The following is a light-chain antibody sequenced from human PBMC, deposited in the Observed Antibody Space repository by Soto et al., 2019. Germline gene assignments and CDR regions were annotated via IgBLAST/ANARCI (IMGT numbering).Light chain of an antibody. V-gene: IGKV1-5*01. Sequence: DIQITQSPSTLSASVGERVTTTCRASQSVSNWLAWYQQKPGKAPELRIYAASTLQRGVPSRVSGSGSGTDFTLTISCLQSEDFATYYCQQYYSFPWTFGQGTKVDIK. CDR2: AAS. CDR3: QQYYSFPWT. CDR1: QSVSNW. J-gene: IGKJ1*01.